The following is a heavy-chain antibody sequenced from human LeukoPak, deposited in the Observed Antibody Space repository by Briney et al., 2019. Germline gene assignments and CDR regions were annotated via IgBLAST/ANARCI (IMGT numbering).Heavy chain of an antibody. CDR3: AKYRGFGDSYDT. CDR1: GFTFSSYA. Sequence: PGGSLRLSCAASGFTFSSYAMSWVRQAPGKGLEWVSGIGYSGGNKYYADSVKGRSTISRDTSKNTLYLQMNSLRAEDTAVYYCAKYRGFGDSYDTWGQGTLVTVSS. V-gene: IGHV3-23*01. D-gene: IGHD3-10*01. CDR2: IGYSGGNK. J-gene: IGHJ5*02.